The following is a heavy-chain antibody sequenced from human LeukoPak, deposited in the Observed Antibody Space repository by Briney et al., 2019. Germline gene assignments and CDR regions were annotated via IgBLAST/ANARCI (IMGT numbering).Heavy chain of an antibody. CDR3: ARGGKAAVRFDL. V-gene: IGHV4-30-4*01. J-gene: IGHJ2*01. CDR1: GSSISSGDYY. Sequence: PSQTLSLTCTVSGSSISSGDYYWSWIRQPPGKGLEWIGYIYYSGSTYYNPSLKSRVTISVDTSKNQFSLKLSSVTAADTAVYYCARGGKAAVRFDLWGRGTLVTVSS. D-gene: IGHD2-15*01. CDR2: IYYSGST.